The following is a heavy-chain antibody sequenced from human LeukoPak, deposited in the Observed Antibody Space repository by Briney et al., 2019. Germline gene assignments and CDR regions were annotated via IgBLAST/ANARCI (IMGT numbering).Heavy chain of an antibody. CDR1: GFTLSNYG. CDR3: ARGLGGYNTVNY. D-gene: IGHD5-12*01. CDR2: LSHDGSKK. J-gene: IGHJ4*02. V-gene: IGHV3-30*03. Sequence: GGSLRLSCAVSGFTLSNYGMHWVRQAPGKGLEWVAILSHDGSKKYYADSVKGRFTISRDNSRNTLYLQTNGLRAEDTAVYYCARGLGGYNTVNYWGQGTLVTVSS.